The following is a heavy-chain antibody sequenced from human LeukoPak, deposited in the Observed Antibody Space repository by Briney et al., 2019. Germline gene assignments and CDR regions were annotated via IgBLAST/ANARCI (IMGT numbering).Heavy chain of an antibody. CDR1: GFTFSSYW. D-gene: IGHD3-10*01. Sequence: GGSLRLSCAASGFTFSSYWMSWVRQAPGKGLEWVANIKQDGSEKYYVDSVKGRFTISRDNAKDSLFLQMNTLRAEDTAVYYCAREGSYFFDYWGQGTLVTVSS. CDR2: IKQDGSEK. V-gene: IGHV3-7*01. J-gene: IGHJ4*02. CDR3: AREGSYFFDY.